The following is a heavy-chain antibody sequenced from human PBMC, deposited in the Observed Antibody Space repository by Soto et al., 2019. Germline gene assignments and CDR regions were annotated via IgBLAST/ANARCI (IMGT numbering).Heavy chain of an antibody. J-gene: IGHJ4*02. CDR2: INSDGSST. V-gene: IGHV3-74*01. CDR1: GFTFSSYW. D-gene: IGHD3-16*02. Sequence: GGSLRLSCAASGFTFSSYWMHWVRQAPGKGLVWVSRINSDGSSTSYADSVKGRFTISRDNAKNTLYLQMNSLRAEDTAVYYCARGGRLIGGVIVNAGDYFDYWGQGTLVTVSS. CDR3: ARGGRLIGGVIVNAGDYFDY.